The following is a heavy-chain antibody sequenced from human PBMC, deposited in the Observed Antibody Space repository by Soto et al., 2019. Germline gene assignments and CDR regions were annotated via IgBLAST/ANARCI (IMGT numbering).Heavy chain of an antibody. V-gene: IGHV1-69*01. CDR2: IIPVFQTA. CDR3: ARGGSGYTWFHEF. J-gene: IGHJ4*02. CDR1: GGLFSSYP. D-gene: IGHD3-22*01. Sequence: QEQLVQSGAEVKKPGSSVKVSCKASGGLFSSYPISWVRQVPGQGLEWMVGIIPVFQTASYTQRFQGRVTITEDESTNTAYREISSLRSEDTAIYYCARGGSGYTWFHEFWGQGTLVTVSS.